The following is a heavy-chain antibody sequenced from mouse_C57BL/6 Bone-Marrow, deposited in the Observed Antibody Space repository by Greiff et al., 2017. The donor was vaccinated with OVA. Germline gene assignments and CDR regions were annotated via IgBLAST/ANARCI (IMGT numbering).Heavy chain of an antibody. CDR1: GYTFTSYW. CDR3: AIPYDGYTSFDY. J-gene: IGHJ2*01. Sequence: QVHVKQPGAELVKPGASVKVSCKASGYTFTSYWMHWVKQRPGQGLEWIGRIHPSDSDTNYNQKFKGKATLTVDKSSSTAYMQLSSLTSEDSAVYYCAIPYDGYTSFDYWGQGTTLTVSS. D-gene: IGHD2-3*01. V-gene: IGHV1-74*01. CDR2: IHPSDSDT.